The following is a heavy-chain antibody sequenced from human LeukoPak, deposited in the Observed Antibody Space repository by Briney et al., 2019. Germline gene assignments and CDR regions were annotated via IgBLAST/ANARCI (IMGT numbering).Heavy chain of an antibody. D-gene: IGHD2-15*01. Sequence: SVKVSCKASGGTFNSYTISWVRQAPGQGLEWMGRIIPILGIANYAQKLQGRVTITADKSTSTAYMELSSLRSEDTAVYYCARSITVVAALDAWGQGTLVTVSS. CDR1: GGTFNSYT. CDR2: IIPILGIA. J-gene: IGHJ5*02. CDR3: ARSITVVAALDA. V-gene: IGHV1-69*02.